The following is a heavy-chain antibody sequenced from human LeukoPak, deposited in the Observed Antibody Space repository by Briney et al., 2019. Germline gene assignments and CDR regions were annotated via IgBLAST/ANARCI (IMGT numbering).Heavy chain of an antibody. CDR2: ISHSGST. Sequence: SETLSLTCAVYGGSFSGYYWSWIRQPPGKGLEWIGEISHSGSTNYNPSLKSRVTISVDTSKNQFSLKLSSVTAADTAVYYCSSWFDPWGQGTLVTVSS. CDR1: GGSFSGYY. J-gene: IGHJ5*02. CDR3: SSWFDP. V-gene: IGHV4-34*01.